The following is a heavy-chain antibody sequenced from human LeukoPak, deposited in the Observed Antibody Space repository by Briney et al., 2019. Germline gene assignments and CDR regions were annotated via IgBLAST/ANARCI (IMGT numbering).Heavy chain of an antibody. Sequence: GGSLRLSCAASGFTVSSRCTSWVRQAPGKGLEWVSVIYSGGSTSYADSVEGRFTISRDNSKNTVYLQMNSLRAEDTAVYYCARGDSGYDYTSSLDYWGQGTLVTVSS. J-gene: IGHJ4*02. D-gene: IGHD5-12*01. V-gene: IGHV3-66*01. CDR1: GFTVSSRC. CDR2: IYSGGST. CDR3: ARGDSGYDYTSSLDY.